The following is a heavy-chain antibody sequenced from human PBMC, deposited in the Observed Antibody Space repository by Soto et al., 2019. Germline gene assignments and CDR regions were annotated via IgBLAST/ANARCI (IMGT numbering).Heavy chain of an antibody. CDR1: GDRFTDYY. J-gene: IGHJ6*03. CDR2: INPNSGVT. Sequence: QVQLVQSGAEVKEPGASVTVSCRASGDRFTDYYIHWVRQAPGQGLGWMGWINPNSGVTKYAQKFQGWVSMTRDTSIRTVYMQLSRLGFDDTAIYYCAGESGGATATLDYYYFYMDVWGTGTTVTVSS. D-gene: IGHD5-12*01. CDR3: AGESGGATATLDYYYFYMDV. V-gene: IGHV1-2*04.